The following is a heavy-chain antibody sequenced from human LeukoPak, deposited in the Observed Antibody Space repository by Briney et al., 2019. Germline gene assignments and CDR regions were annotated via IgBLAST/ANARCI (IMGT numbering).Heavy chain of an antibody. Sequence: ASVKDSCKASGGTFSSYAISWVRQAPGQGLEWMGRIIPIFGIANYAQKFQGRVTFTADKSTSTAYMELSSLRSEDTAVYYCAREVTSGYYYDSSGYIDYWGQGTLVTVSS. V-gene: IGHV1-69*04. CDR2: IIPIFGIA. CDR1: GGTFSSYA. J-gene: IGHJ4*02. D-gene: IGHD3-22*01. CDR3: AREVTSGYYYDSSGYIDY.